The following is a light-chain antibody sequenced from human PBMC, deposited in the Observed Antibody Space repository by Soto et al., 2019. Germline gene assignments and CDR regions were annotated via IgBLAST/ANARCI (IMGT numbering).Light chain of an antibody. CDR1: QSFRGL. Sequence: EIVMTQSPAALSLSPGERATLSCRASQSFRGLLAWYQQKPGQAPRLLIYDASSRATGIPARFSGSGSGTDFTLTISSLEPEDFAVYYCQQRRDWITFGQGTRPEIK. V-gene: IGKV3-11*01. CDR3: QQRRDWIT. J-gene: IGKJ5*01. CDR2: DAS.